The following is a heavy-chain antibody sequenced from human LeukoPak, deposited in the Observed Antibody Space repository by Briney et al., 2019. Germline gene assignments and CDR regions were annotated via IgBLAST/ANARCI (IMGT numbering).Heavy chain of an antibody. J-gene: IGHJ3*02. V-gene: IGHV3-7*01. CDR1: AFTFSRYW. Sequence: GGSLRLSCAASAFTFSRYWTTWVRQAPGKGLEWVANINEDGSEKYYVDSLKGRFTISKDNAKNSLYLQMSSLRAEDTAVYYCATYYDSTTYTRSNVFDIWGRGTMVTVSS. D-gene: IGHD3-22*01. CDR3: ATYYDSTTYTRSNVFDI. CDR2: INEDGSEK.